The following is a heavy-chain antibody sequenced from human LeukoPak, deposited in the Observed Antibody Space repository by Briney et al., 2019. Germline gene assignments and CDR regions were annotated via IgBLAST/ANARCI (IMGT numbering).Heavy chain of an antibody. J-gene: IGHJ5*02. Sequence: KPGGSLRLSCAASGFTFSSYSMNWVRQAPGKXXXXXXXXXXXXXXXXYADSVKGRFTISRDNAKNSLYLQMNSLRAEDTVVYYCARIGVHYYGSGTYYNALSGWFDPWGQGTLVTVSS. V-gene: IGHV3-21*04. CDR3: ARIGVHYYGSGTYYNALSGWFDP. CDR1: GFTFSSYS. D-gene: IGHD3-10*01. CDR2: XXXXXXXX.